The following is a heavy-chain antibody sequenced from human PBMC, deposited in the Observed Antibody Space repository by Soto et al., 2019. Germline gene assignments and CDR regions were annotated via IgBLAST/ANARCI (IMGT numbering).Heavy chain of an antibody. Sequence: QLQLQESGPGLVKPSETLSLTCTVSGGSISSSSYYWGWIRQPPGKGLEWIGSIYYSGSTYYNPSLKSRLTISVDTSKNQFSLKLSSVTAADTAVYYCARLDDGDYVGVSLVDYWGQGTLLTVSS. D-gene: IGHD4-17*01. CDR2: IYYSGST. J-gene: IGHJ4*02. CDR3: ARLDDGDYVGVSLVDY. CDR1: GGSISSSSYY. V-gene: IGHV4-39*01.